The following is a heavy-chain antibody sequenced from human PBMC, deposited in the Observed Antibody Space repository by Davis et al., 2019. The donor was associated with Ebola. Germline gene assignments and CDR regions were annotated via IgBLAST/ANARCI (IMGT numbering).Heavy chain of an antibody. CDR3: ASGTTVTTGFDN. CDR2: INPNSGGT. CDR1: GYTFISYD. V-gene: IGHV1-2*06. D-gene: IGHD4-17*01. J-gene: IGHJ4*02. Sequence: ASVKVSCKASGYTFISYDIHWVRQAAGQGLEWMGRINPNSGGTNYAQKFQGRVTMTRDTSISTAYMELSRLRSDDTAVYYCASGTTVTTGFDNWGQGTLVTVSS.